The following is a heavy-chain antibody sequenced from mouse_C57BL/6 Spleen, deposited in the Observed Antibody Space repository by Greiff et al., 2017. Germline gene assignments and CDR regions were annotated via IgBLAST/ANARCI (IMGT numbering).Heavy chain of an antibody. V-gene: IGHV1-82*01. Sequence: QVTLKESGPELVKPGASVKISCKASGYAFSSSWMNWVKQRPGKGLEWIGRIYPGDGDTNYNGNFKGKATLTADKSSSTAYRQLSSLTSEDSAVYFCATNWESSYYFDYWGQGTTLTVSS. CDR3: ATNWESSYYFDY. CDR1: GYAFSSSW. J-gene: IGHJ2*01. CDR2: IYPGDGDT. D-gene: IGHD4-1*01.